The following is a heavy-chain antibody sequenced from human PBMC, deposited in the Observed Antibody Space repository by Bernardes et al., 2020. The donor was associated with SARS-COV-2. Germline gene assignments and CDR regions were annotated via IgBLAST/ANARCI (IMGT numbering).Heavy chain of an antibody. CDR3: ARLGCSGGSCHLKSHYGMDV. CDR1: GFTFSSYE. D-gene: IGHD2-15*01. Sequence: SLRLSCAASGFTFSSYEMNWVRQAPGKGLEWVSYISSSANTIYYADSVKGRFTISRDNAKNSLYLQMNSLRAEDTAVYYCARLGCSGGSCHLKSHYGMDVWGQGTTVTVSS. CDR2: ISSSANTI. V-gene: IGHV3-48*03. J-gene: IGHJ6*02.